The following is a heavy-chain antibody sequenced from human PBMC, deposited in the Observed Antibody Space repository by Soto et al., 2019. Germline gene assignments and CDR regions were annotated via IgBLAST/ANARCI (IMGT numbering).Heavy chain of an antibody. Sequence: ASVKVSCKASGYTFTSYDINWLRQAPGQGLEWMGWMNPNSGNTGYAQKFQGRVTMTRNTSIRTAYMELSSLRSKDTAVYYCARGGIFWSASDAFDIWGQGTMVTVSS. J-gene: IGHJ3*02. V-gene: IGHV1-8*01. CDR3: ARGGIFWSASDAFDI. CDR1: GYTFTSYD. CDR2: MNPNSGNT. D-gene: IGHD3-3*01.